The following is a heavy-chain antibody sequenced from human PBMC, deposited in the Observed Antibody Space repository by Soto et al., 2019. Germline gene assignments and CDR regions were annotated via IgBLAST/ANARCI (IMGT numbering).Heavy chain of an antibody. D-gene: IGHD6-6*01. V-gene: IGHV1-8*01. J-gene: IGHJ4*02. CDR2: LNPYNGKT. CDR1: GYTFTSHD. CDR3: ARVSSIAARRSFDS. Sequence: QVQLVQSGTEVKTPGASVKVSCKASGYTFTSHDINWVRQATGQGLEWMGWLNPYNGKTAYAQTFQGRVTMTCNATTGTVYLELSSLRSEDTAMYYCARVSSIAARRSFDSWGQGTLVTVSS.